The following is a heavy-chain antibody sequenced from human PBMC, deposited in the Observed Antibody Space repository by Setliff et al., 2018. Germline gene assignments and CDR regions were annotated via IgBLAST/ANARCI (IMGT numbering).Heavy chain of an antibody. D-gene: IGHD6-13*01. CDR3: AREVGSRLDY. V-gene: IGHV4-39*07. CDR2: IYYSGST. J-gene: IGHJ4*02. CDR1: GGYISSSSYY. Sequence: SETLSLTCTVSGGYISSSSYYWGWIRQPPGKGLEWIGSIYYSGSTYYNPSLKSRVTISVDTSKNQFSLKLSSVTAADTAVYYCAREVGSRLDYWGQGTLVTVSS.